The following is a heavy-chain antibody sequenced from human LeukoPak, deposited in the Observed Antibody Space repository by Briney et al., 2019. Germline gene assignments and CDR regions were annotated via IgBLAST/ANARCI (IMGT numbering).Heavy chain of an antibody. J-gene: IGHJ4*02. D-gene: IGHD1-26*01. Sequence: PSQTLSLTCTVSGGSISSGSYYWSWTRQPAGKGLEWIGRIYTSGSTNYNPSLKSRVTISVDTSKNQFSLKLSSVTAADTAVYYCAREDIVGASPFDYWGQGTLVTVSS. V-gene: IGHV4-61*02. CDR3: AREDIVGASPFDY. CDR2: IYTSGST. CDR1: GGSISSGSYY.